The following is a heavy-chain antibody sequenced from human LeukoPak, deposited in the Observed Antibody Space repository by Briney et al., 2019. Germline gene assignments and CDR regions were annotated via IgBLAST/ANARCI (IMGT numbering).Heavy chain of an antibody. CDR3: ATASYCYYYYYMDV. Sequence: SETLSLTCTVSGDSISSYYWSWIRQPAGKGLEWIGRIYTSGSTNYNPSLKSRVTMLVDTSKNQFSLKLNSVTAADTGVYYCATASYCYYYYYMDVWGKGTTVTVSS. J-gene: IGHJ6*03. V-gene: IGHV4-4*07. CDR2: IYTSGST. CDR1: GDSISSYY. D-gene: IGHD2-15*01.